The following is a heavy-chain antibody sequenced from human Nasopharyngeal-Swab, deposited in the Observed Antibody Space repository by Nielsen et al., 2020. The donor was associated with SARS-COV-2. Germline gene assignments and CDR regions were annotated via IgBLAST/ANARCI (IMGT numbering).Heavy chain of an antibody. CDR3: GRDNYYKLDY. J-gene: IGHJ4*02. Sequence: GGSLRLSCEASGFRFSDYFMDWVRQAPGKGPEWVGRIKKKGDRYTTEYAASVKGRFTISRDDSKNSLYLQMNSLKTEDTAVYYCGRDNYYKLDYWGQGTLVTVSS. V-gene: IGHV3-72*01. D-gene: IGHD1-26*01. CDR2: IKKKGDRYTT. CDR1: GFRFSDYF.